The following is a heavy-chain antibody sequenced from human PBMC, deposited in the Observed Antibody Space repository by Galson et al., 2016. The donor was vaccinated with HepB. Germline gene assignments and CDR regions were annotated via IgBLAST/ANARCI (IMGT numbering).Heavy chain of an antibody. D-gene: IGHD3-16*02. CDR1: GFTFSSYA. V-gene: IGHV3-23*01. CDR2: ISGSGGST. CDR3: AKDLGDYVSGSYRYNWFDP. J-gene: IGHJ5*02. Sequence: SLRLSCAASGFTFSSYAMSWVRQAPGKGLEWVSAISGSGGSTYYAASVKGRFTISRDNSKNTLYLQMNSLRAEDTAVYYCAKDLGDYVSGSYRYNWFDPWGQGTLVTASS.